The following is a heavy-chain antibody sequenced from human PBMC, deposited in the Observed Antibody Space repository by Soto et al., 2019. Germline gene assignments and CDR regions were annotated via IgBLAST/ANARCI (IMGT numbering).Heavy chain of an antibody. CDR1: GFSFSTYA. V-gene: IGHV3-30-3*01. CDR2: ISNDGSKR. J-gene: IGHJ4*02. CDR3: ARSIAVAGLDY. D-gene: IGHD6-19*01. Sequence: HPGGSLRLSCATSGFSFSTYAIHWVRQAPGKGLDWVAVISNDGSKRYYAQSVKGRFTISRDNSNNTVDLQMNSLRAEDTALYYCARSIAVAGLDYWRPRTLVTVSS.